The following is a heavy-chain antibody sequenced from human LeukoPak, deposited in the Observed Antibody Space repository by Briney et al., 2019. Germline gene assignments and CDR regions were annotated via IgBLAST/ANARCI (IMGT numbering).Heavy chain of an antibody. Sequence: SETLSLTCTVSGGSISGYYWSWIRQPPGKGLEWIGYIYYSGSSNYNPSLKSRVIISLDTSKNQFSLNLSSVTAADTAVYYCARSPHHYYMDVWGKGTTVTVSS. V-gene: IGHV4-59*01. J-gene: IGHJ6*03. CDR2: IYYSGSS. CDR1: GGSISGYY. CDR3: ARSPHHYYMDV.